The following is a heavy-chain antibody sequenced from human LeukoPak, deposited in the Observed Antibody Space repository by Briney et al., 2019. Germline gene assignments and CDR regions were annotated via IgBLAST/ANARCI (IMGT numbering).Heavy chain of an antibody. D-gene: IGHD5-18*01. CDR3: AKVLGYSYGYPYVDH. CDR2: ISGSGGST. CDR1: GFTFSSYA. V-gene: IGHV3-23*01. Sequence: GGSLRLSCAASGFTFSSYAMSWVRQAPGKGLEWVSAISGSGGSTYYADSVKGRFTISRDNSKNTLYLQMNSLRAEDTAVYYCAKVLGYSYGYPYVDHWGQGTLVTVSS. J-gene: IGHJ4*02.